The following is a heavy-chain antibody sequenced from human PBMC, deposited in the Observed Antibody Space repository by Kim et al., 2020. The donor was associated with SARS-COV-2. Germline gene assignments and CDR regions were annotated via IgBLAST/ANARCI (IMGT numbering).Heavy chain of an antibody. D-gene: IGHD6-19*01. J-gene: IGHJ5*02. CDR1: GYTLTELS. Sequence: ASVKVSCKVSGYTLTELSMHWVRQAPGKGLEWMGGFDPEDGETIYAQKFQGRVTMTEDTSTDTAYMELSSLRSEDTAVYYWATGGIAVSNNWFDPWGQGTLVTVSS. CDR3: ATGGIAVSNNWFDP. V-gene: IGHV1-24*01. CDR2: FDPEDGET.